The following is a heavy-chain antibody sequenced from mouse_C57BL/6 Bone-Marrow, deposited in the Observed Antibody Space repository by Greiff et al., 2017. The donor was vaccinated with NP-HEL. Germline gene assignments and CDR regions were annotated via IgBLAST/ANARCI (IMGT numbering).Heavy chain of an antibody. CDR3: ARGPYGNYFYWYFDV. CDR2: SRNKANDYTT. D-gene: IGHD2-1*01. J-gene: IGHJ1*03. Sequence: EVMLVESGGGLVQSGRSLRLSCATSGFTFSDFYMEWVRQAPGKGLEWIAASRNKANDYTTEYSASVKGRFIVSRDTSQSILYLQMNALRAEDTAIYYCARGPYGNYFYWYFDVWGTGTTVTVSS. V-gene: IGHV7-1*01. CDR1: GFTFSDFY.